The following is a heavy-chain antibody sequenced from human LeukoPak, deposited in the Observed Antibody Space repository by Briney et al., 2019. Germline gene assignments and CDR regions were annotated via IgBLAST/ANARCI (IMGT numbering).Heavy chain of an antibody. D-gene: IGHD1-7*01. J-gene: IGHJ4*02. Sequence: GGSLRVSCAASGFTFSSYAIHWVRQAPGKGLEWVAAISYDGSNTYYADSVKGRFTISRDNSKNTLYLQMNSLRAEDTAVYYCARGQRITGTGTYDYWGQRTLVTVSS. CDR3: ARGQRITGTGTYDY. CDR1: GFTFSSYA. CDR2: ISYDGSNT. V-gene: IGHV3-30-3*01.